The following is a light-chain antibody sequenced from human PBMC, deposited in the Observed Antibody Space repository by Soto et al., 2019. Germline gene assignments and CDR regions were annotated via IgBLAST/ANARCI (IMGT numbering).Light chain of an antibody. Sequence: EIVTTQSPATLSVSPGERATLSCRASQSVSSNLAWYQQKPGQAPRLLIYGASTRATGIPARFSGSRSGTEFTLTISSLQSEDFAVYYCQQYSNWPPYTFGQGTKLEIK. CDR2: GAS. CDR3: QQYSNWPPYT. V-gene: IGKV3-15*01. J-gene: IGKJ2*01. CDR1: QSVSSN.